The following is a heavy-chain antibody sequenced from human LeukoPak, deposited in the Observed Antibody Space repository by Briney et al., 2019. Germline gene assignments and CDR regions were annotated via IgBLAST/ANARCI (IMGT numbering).Heavy chain of an antibody. J-gene: IGHJ5*01. D-gene: IGHD2-21*01. CDR1: GFSFGNYA. CDR2: ISGTGGAT. CDR3: VKDPRDTYGTNWFVS. Sequence: GGFLRLSCVASGFSFGNYAMSWARQAPGKGLQWVSQISGTGGATWYAGFARDRFTISRDNSKKTLYLQMSGLRVGDTAMYYCVKDPRDTYGTNWFVSWGQGTLLIVSS. V-gene: IGHV3-23*01.